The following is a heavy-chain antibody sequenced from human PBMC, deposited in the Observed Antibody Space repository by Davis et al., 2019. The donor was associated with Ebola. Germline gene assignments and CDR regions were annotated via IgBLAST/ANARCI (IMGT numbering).Heavy chain of an antibody. Sequence: GESLKISCKGSGYSFTSYWIGWVRQMPGKGLEWMGIIYPGDSDTRYSPSFQGQVTISADKSISTAYLQWSSLKASDTAMYYCARFRSRNYYYNGMDVWGQGTTVTVSS. CDR2: IYPGDSDT. D-gene: IGHD1-14*01. CDR1: GYSFTSYW. CDR3: ARFRSRNYYYNGMDV. J-gene: IGHJ6*02. V-gene: IGHV5-51*01.